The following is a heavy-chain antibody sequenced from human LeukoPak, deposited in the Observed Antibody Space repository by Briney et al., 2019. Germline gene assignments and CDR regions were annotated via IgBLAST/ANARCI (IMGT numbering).Heavy chain of an antibody. V-gene: IGHV3-21*01. CDR3: ARDRSGPHHYYYYYMDV. J-gene: IGHJ6*03. CDR2: ISSSSSYI. D-gene: IGHD3-3*01. Sequence: GGSLRLSCAASGFTFSSYSMNWVRQAPGKGLEWVSSISSSSSYIYYADSVKGRFTISRDNAKNSLYLQMNSLRAEDTAVYYCARDRSGPHHYYYYYMDVWGKGTTVTVSS. CDR1: GFTFSSYS.